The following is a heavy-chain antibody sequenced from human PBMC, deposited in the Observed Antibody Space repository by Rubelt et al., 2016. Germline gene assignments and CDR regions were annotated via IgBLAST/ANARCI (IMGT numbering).Heavy chain of an antibody. D-gene: IGHD4-17*01. J-gene: IGHJ5*02. CDR2: IYYRWTT. CDR1: GDSVGSGAYY. V-gene: IGHV4-31*03. Sequence: QVQLQESGPGLVKPSQTLSLTCPFSGDSVGSGAYYWRWFRQSPGTGLEWLWHIYYRWTTYYNPSLKTRPTISLDKSKNQFSLKLGLGTAADTAVYYCAREDGDYAHHWGQGTLVTVSS. CDR3: AREDGDYAHH.